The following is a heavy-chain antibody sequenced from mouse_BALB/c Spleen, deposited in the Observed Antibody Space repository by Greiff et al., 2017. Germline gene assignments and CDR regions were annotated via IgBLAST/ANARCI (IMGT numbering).Heavy chain of an antibody. CDR3: TRSTTATFAY. J-gene: IGHJ3*01. V-gene: IGHV5-6-4*01. Sequence: EVQLVESGGGLVKPGGSLKLSCAASGFAFSSYDMSWVRQTPEKRLEWVATISSGGSYTYYPDSVKGRFTISRDNAKNTLYLQMSSLKSEDTAMYYCTRSTTATFAYWGQGTLVTVSA. D-gene: IGHD1-2*01. CDR2: ISSGGSYT. CDR1: GFAFSSYD.